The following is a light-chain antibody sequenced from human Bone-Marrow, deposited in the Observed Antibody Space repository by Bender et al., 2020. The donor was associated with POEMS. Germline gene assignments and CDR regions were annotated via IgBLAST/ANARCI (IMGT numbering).Light chain of an antibody. Sequence: QSVLTQPASVSGSPGQSITISCAGSSTDVGRYNLVSWYQHHPGKAPKLMIFEDSNRPSGVSYRFSGSKSGNTASLTISGLQAEDEADYYCCSYAGTSSWVFGGGTKLTVL. CDR1: STDVGRYNL. CDR3: CSYAGTSSWV. CDR2: EDS. J-gene: IGLJ3*02. V-gene: IGLV2-23*01.